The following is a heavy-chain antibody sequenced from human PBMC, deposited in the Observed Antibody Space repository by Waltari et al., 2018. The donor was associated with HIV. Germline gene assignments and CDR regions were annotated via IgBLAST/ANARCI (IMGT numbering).Heavy chain of an antibody. J-gene: IGHJ5*02. D-gene: IGHD6-19*01. Sequence: QVQLQESGPGLVKPSETLSLTCTVSGYSISSGYYWGWIRQPPGKGLEWIGSIYHSGSTYYNPSLKSRVTISVDTSKNQFSLKLSSVTAADTAVYYCARGSQAVAGSSPGWFDPWGQGTLVTVSS. CDR3: ARGSQAVAGSSPGWFDP. CDR2: IYHSGST. CDR1: GYSISSGYY. V-gene: IGHV4-38-2*02.